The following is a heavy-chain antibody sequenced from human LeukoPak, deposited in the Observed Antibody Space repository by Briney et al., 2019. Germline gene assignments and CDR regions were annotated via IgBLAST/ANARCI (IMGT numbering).Heavy chain of an antibody. V-gene: IGHV4-39*02. CDR1: GGSISSSSYY. Sequence: PSETLSLTCTVSGGSISSSSYYWGWIRQPPGKGLEWIGSIYYSGSTHYNPSLKSRVTISVDTSKNQFSLKLSSVTAADTAVYYCAREPSYYYDSSGYYVDYWGQGTLVTVSS. D-gene: IGHD3-22*01. CDR2: IYYSGST. J-gene: IGHJ4*02. CDR3: AREPSYYYDSSGYYVDY.